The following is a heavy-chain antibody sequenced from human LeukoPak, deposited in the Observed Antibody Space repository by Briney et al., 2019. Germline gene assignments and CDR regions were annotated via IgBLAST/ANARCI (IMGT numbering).Heavy chain of an antibody. D-gene: IGHD3-9*01. CDR3: ASGTRYFDWLSKDALDI. J-gene: IGHJ3*02. V-gene: IGHV3-11*06. Sequence: GSLRLSCAASGFTFSDYYMSWIRQAPGKGLEWVSYISSSSSYTNYADSVKGRFTISRDNAKNSLYLQMNSLRAEDTAVYYCASGTRYFDWLSKDALDIWGQGTMVTVSS. CDR2: ISSSSSYT. CDR1: GFTFSDYY.